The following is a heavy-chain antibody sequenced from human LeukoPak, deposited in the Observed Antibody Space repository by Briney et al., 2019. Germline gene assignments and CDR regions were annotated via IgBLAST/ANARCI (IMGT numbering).Heavy chain of an antibody. CDR1: GFTFSACA. J-gene: IGHJ6*02. D-gene: IGHD6-13*01. CDR2: ISYDGSNK. V-gene: IGHV3-30*18. CDR3: AKFRSRWSNYYYYGMDV. Sequence: GGSLRLSCAASGFTFSACAMHWVRQAPGMGLEWVAVISYDGSNKYYADSVKGRFTISRDNSKNTLYLQMNSLRAEDTAVYYCAKFRSRWSNYYYYGMDVWGQGTTVTVSS.